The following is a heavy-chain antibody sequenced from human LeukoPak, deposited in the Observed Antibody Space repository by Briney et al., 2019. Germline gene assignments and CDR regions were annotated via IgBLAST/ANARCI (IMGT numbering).Heavy chain of an antibody. V-gene: IGHV4-34*01. CDR1: GGSFSGYY. Sequence: SETLSLTCAVYGGSFSGYYWSWRRQPPGKGLEWIGEINHSGSTNYNPSLKSRVTISVDTSKNQFSLKLGSVTAADTAVYYCARERMVRGVITRVYWGQGTLVTVSS. CDR2: INHSGST. J-gene: IGHJ4*02. CDR3: ARERMVRGVITRVY. D-gene: IGHD3-10*01.